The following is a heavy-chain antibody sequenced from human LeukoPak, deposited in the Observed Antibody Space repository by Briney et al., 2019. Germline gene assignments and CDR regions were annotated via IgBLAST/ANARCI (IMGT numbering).Heavy chain of an antibody. J-gene: IGHJ5*02. V-gene: IGHV4-4*07. CDR3: ARDGIAARLGWFDP. D-gene: IGHD6-6*01. Sequence: SETLSLTCTVSGGSISSYYWSWIRQPPGKGLEWIGRIYTSGSTNYNPSLKSRVTMSVDTSKNQFSLKLSSVTAADTAVYYCARDGIAARLGWFDPWGQGTLVTVSS. CDR2: IYTSGST. CDR1: GGSISSYY.